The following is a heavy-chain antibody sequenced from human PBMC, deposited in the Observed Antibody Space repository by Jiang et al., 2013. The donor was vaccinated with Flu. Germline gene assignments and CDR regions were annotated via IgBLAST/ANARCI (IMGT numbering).Heavy chain of an antibody. CDR1: SGSISSHY. CDR2: IYYSGST. D-gene: IGHD1-26*01. J-gene: IGHJ3*02. Sequence: GLLKPSETLSLTCTVSSGSISSHYWSWIRQPPGKGLEWIGSIYYSGSTYYNPSLKSRVTISVDTSKNQFSLKLSSVTAADTAVYYCARRIRSGDAFDIWGQGTMVTVSS. V-gene: IGHV4-59*11. CDR3: ARRIRSGDAFDI.